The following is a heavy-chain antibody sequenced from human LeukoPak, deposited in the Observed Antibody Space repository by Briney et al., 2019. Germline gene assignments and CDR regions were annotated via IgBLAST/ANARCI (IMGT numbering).Heavy chain of an antibody. Sequence: GGSLRLSCTTSGFTFGDFAMSWFRQAPGKGLEWVANIKEDGSEKNYTDSVKGRFTISRDNAKNSLYLQMNSLRGEDTAVYYCARARYSDFWGQGTLVTVSS. CDR2: IKEDGSEK. CDR3: ARARYSDF. J-gene: IGHJ4*02. CDR1: GFTFGDFA. V-gene: IGHV3-7*01.